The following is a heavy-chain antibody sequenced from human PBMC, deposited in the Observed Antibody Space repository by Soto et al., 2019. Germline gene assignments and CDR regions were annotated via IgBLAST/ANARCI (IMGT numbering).Heavy chain of an antibody. V-gene: IGHV3-72*01. CDR2: SRDKPQGYST. CDR1: GFTLSDHY. CDR3: VRATYFSDSSGYPRCLDY. D-gene: IGHD3-22*01. Sequence: EVQLVESGGGLVQPGGSLRLSCAGSGFTLSDHYIDWVGQAPGKGLEWVGRSRDKPQGYSTAYAASVKGRFTTSRDESKNSAYLQMNSLKTEDTAVYYCVRATYFSDSSGYPRCLDYWGQGTLVTVSS. J-gene: IGHJ4*02.